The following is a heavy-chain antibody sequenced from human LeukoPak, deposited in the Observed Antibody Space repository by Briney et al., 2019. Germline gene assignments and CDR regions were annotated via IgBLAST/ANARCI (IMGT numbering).Heavy chain of an antibody. J-gene: IGHJ5*02. V-gene: IGHV3-74*01. CDR1: GFTFSSYW. Sequence: GGSLRLSCAASGFTFSSYWMHWVRQAPGKGLVWVSRINSDGGSTSYADSVKGRFTISRDNAKNTLYLQMNSLRAEDTAVYYCARGLYYYDSSGYYAWFDPWGQGTLVTVSS. CDR2: INSDGGST. CDR3: ARGLYYYDSSGYYAWFDP. D-gene: IGHD3-22*01.